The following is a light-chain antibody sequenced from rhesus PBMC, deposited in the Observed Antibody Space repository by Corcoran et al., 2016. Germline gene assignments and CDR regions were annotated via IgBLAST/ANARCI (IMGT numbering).Light chain of an antibody. CDR3: PQYSSSPWT. CDR1: KSISRW. V-gene: IGKV1-22*01. J-gene: IGKJ1*01. Sequence: DIQMTQSPSSLSASVGDTVTITCRESKSISRWVAWYQQKPGKAPNLLLYKATTLQSGAPSRLSGSGSWTDFTLTISSLQSEDFATYYCPQYSSSPWTFGQGTKVEIK. CDR2: KAT.